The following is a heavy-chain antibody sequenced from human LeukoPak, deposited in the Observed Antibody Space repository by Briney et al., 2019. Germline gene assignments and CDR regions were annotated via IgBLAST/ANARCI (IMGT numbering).Heavy chain of an antibody. V-gene: IGHV4-39*07. J-gene: IGHJ4*02. CDR3: ARAGNDYVWGSYREFDY. D-gene: IGHD3-16*02. CDR2: IYYSGST. CDR1: GGSISSSSYY. Sequence: PSETLSLTCTVSGGSISSSSYYWGWIRQPPGKGLEWIGSIYYSGSTYYNPSLKSRVTISVDTSKNQFSLKLSSVTAADTAVYYCARAGNDYVWGSYREFDYWGQGTLVTVSS.